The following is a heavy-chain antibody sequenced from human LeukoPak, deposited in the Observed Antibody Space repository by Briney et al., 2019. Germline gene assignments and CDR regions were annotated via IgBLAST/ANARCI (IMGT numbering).Heavy chain of an antibody. Sequence: GGSLRLSCAASGFTFSSYSMNWVRQAPGKGLEWVSYISSSSSTIYYADSVKGRFTISRDNAKNSLYLQMNSLRAEDTAVYYCARLITYYYDSSGYSDYWGQGTLVTVSS. V-gene: IGHV3-48*01. CDR2: ISSSSSTI. D-gene: IGHD3-22*01. CDR1: GFTFSSYS. CDR3: ARLITYYYDSSGYSDY. J-gene: IGHJ4*02.